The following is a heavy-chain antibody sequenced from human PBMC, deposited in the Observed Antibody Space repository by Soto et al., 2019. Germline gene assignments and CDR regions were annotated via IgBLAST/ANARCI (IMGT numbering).Heavy chain of an antibody. Sequence: GGSLRLSCAASGFTFSSYWMSWVRQAPGKGLEWVANIKQDGSEKYYVDSVKGRFTISRDNAKNSLYLQMNSLRAEDTAVYYCARGLLWFGESPYYFDYWGQGTLVTVSS. D-gene: IGHD3-10*01. J-gene: IGHJ4*02. CDR3: ARGLLWFGESPYYFDY. V-gene: IGHV3-7*04. CDR2: IKQDGSEK. CDR1: GFTFSSYW.